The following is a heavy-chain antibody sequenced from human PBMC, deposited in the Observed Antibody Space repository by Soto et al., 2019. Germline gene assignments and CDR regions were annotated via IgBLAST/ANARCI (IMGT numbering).Heavy chain of an antibody. CDR2: SYYSGGT. CDR1: GGSISSGGYF. CDR3: AREPSS. Sequence: QVQLQESGPGLVKPSQTLSLTCTVSGGSISSGGYFWNWIRQQPGKGLEWIGYSYYSGGTYYNPSLTRRDIISENTSKNKISLKLSSVTAVDTTVYYGAREPSSWGQGTLVTVSS. J-gene: IGHJ4*02. V-gene: IGHV4-31*03.